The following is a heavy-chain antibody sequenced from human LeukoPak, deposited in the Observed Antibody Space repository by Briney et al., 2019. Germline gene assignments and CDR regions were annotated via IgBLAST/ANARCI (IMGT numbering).Heavy chain of an antibody. CDR3: ARATYDSSGYSFDY. Sequence: GGSLRLSCAASGFTFSDHYMDWVRQAPGKGLEWVGRTRNKANSYTTEYAASVKGRFTISRDDSKNSLYLQVNSLKTEDTAVYYCARATYDSSGYSFDYWGQGTLVTVSS. CDR2: TRNKANSYTT. V-gene: IGHV3-72*01. J-gene: IGHJ4*02. CDR1: GFTFSDHY. D-gene: IGHD3-22*01.